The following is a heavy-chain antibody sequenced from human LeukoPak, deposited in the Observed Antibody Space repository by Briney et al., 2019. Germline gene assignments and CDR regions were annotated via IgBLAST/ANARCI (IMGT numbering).Heavy chain of an antibody. CDR2: INPNSGGT. J-gene: IGHJ5*02. CDR3: ARDSSKRDYDFWSGYYRFDP. CDR1: GCTFTGYY. V-gene: IGHV1-2*06. Sequence: ASVKVSCKASGCTFTGYYMHWVRQAPGQGLEWMGRINPNSGGTNYAQKFQGRVTMTRDTSISTAYMELSRLRSDDTAVYYCARDSSKRDYDFWSGYYRFDPWGQGTLVTVSS. D-gene: IGHD3-3*01.